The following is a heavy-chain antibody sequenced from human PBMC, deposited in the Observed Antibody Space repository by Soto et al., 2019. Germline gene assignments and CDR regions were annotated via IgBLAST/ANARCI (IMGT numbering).Heavy chain of an antibody. J-gene: IGHJ4*02. V-gene: IGHV1-69*02. CDR3: ARAGYCSGGSCLVFDY. Sequence: GASVKVSCKASGGTFSSYTISWVRQAPGQGLEWMGRIIPILGIANYAQKFQGRVTITADKSTSTAYMELSSLRSEDTAVYYCARAGYCSGGSCLVFDYWGQGTLVTVSS. CDR1: GGTFSSYT. CDR2: IIPILGIA. D-gene: IGHD2-15*01.